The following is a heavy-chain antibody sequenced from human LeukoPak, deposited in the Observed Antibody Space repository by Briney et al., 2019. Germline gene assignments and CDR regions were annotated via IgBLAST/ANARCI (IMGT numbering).Heavy chain of an antibody. D-gene: IGHD1-26*01. V-gene: IGHV3-74*01. CDR2: INTDGSST. Sequence: GGSLRLSCAASGFTFSSYWMHWVRQAPGKGLVWVSRINTDGSSTSYADSVKGRFTISRDNSKNTLYLQMNSLRAEDTAVYYCAKEREWELTSGDYWGQGTLVTVSS. CDR3: AKEREWELTSGDY. J-gene: IGHJ4*02. CDR1: GFTFSSYW.